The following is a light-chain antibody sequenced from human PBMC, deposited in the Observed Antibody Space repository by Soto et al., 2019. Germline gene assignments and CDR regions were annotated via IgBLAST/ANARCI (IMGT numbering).Light chain of an antibody. V-gene: IGKV3-15*01. Sequence: IIMTHSPAFLSVSPGERATLSCRASQSISSYLAWYQQKPGQAPRLPIYGASTRATGVPARFSGSGSGTEFTLTISSLQSEDSAVYYCQQYSNWPPYTFGQGTKVDIK. CDR3: QQYSNWPPYT. CDR1: QSISSY. J-gene: IGKJ2*01. CDR2: GAS.